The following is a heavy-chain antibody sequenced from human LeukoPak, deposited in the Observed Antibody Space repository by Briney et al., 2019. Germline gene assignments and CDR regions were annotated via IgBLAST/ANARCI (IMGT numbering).Heavy chain of an antibody. CDR3: ARTTYSRPRVVSD. V-gene: IGHV4-34*01. CDR2: INHSGSP. CDR1: GGSFSGYS. D-gene: IGHD3-16*02. J-gene: IGHJ4*02. Sequence: SETLSLTCAVYGGSFSGYSWTWIRQPPGKGLEWIGEINHSGSPNYNPSLEGRVAVSSDTSKKQFSLTMTSVTAADTAVYSCARTTYSRPRVVSDWSRGTLVIVSS.